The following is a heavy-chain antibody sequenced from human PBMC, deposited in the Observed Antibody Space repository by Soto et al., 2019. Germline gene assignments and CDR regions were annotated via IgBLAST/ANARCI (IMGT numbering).Heavy chain of an antibody. Sequence: SETLSLTCTVSGGSISSYYWSWIRQPPGKGLEWIGYIYYSGSTNYNPSLKSRVTISVDTSKNQFSLKLSSVTAADTAVYYCASTAAGSDYYMDVWGKGTTVTVSS. CDR3: ASTAAGSDYYMDV. J-gene: IGHJ6*03. CDR1: GGSISSYY. D-gene: IGHD6-13*01. V-gene: IGHV4-59*01. CDR2: IYYSGST.